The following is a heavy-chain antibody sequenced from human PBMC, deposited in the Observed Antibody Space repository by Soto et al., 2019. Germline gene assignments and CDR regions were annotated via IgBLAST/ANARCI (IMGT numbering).Heavy chain of an antibody. CDR3: ANDYGDYRNDAFDI. CDR1: GGSVSSGSYY. CDR2: IYYSGAT. Sequence: PSETLSLTCTVSGGSVSSGSYYWSWIRQPPGKGLEWIGYIYYSGATNYNPSLKSRVTISLDRSKNQFTLNLSSMTAADAGVYYCANDYGDYRNDAFDIWSPGSRVTVSS. J-gene: IGHJ3*02. V-gene: IGHV4-61*01. D-gene: IGHD4-17*01.